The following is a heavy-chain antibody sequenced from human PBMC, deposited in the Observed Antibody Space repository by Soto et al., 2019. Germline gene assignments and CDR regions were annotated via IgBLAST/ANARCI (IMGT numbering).Heavy chain of an antibody. CDR2: INHSGST. CDR1: GGSFSGYY. V-gene: IGHV4-34*01. Sequence: QVQLQQWGAGLLKPSETLSLTCAVYGGSFSGYYWSWIRQPPGKGLEWIGEINHSGSTNYNPSLKSRVTISVDTSKNQFSLKLSSVTAADTAVYYCAIRSAWFGEIKDYWGQGTLVTVSS. CDR3: AIRSAWFGEIKDY. D-gene: IGHD3-10*01. J-gene: IGHJ4*02.